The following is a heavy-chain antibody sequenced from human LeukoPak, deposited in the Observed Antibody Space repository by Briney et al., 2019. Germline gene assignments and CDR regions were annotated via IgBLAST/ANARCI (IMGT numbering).Heavy chain of an antibody. V-gene: IGHV3-15*01. CDR3: ASRLRYFDGLAFDL. D-gene: IGHD3-9*01. CDR1: GFTFSNAW. CDR2: IKSKTDGGTT. Sequence: GGSLRLSCAASGFTFSNAWMSWVRQAPGKGLEWVGRIKSKTDGGTTDYAAPVKGRFTISRDDSKNTLYLQMNSLKTEDTAVYYCASRLRYFDGLAFDLWGQGTMVTVSS. J-gene: IGHJ3*01.